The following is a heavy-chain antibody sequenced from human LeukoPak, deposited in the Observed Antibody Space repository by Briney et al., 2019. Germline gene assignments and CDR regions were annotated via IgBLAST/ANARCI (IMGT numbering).Heavy chain of an antibody. CDR3: ARVGGYCSSTSCYTGPTDYYYYMDV. Sequence: GASVKVSCKASGGTFSSYAISWVRQAPGQGLEWMGGIIPIFGTANYAQKFQGRVTITADESTSTAYMELSSLRSEDTAVYYCARVGGYCSSTSCYTGPTDYYYYMDVWGKGTTVTVSS. D-gene: IGHD2-2*02. CDR1: GGTFSSYA. V-gene: IGHV1-69*13. CDR2: IIPIFGTA. J-gene: IGHJ6*03.